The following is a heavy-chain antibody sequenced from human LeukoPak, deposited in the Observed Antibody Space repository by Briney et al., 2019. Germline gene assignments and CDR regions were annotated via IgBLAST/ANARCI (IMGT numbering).Heavy chain of an antibody. V-gene: IGHV1-2*02. D-gene: IGHD1-26*01. J-gene: IGHJ3*02. CDR2: INPNSGGT. Sequence: ASVKVSCKASGYTFTTYYMHWVRQAPGQGLEWMGWINPNSGGTNYAQKFQGRVTMTRDTSISTAYMELSRLRSDDTAVYYCARAGGLLGAFDIWGQGTMVTVSS. CDR1: GYTFTTYY. CDR3: ARAGGLLGAFDI.